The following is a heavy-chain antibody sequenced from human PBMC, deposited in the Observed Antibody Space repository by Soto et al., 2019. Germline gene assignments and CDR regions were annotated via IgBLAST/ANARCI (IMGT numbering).Heavy chain of an antibody. CDR1: GGTFSSYA. CDR2: IIPISGTA. V-gene: IGHV1-69*01. J-gene: IGHJ6*02. Sequence: QVQLVQSGAEVKKPGSSVKVSCKASGGTFSSYAISWVRQAPGQGLEWRGGIIPISGTANYAQKFQGTVTITADESTSTAYMELSSLRSEDTAVYYCARSQGSSTSLEIYYYYYYGMDVWGQGTTVTVSS. D-gene: IGHD2-2*01. CDR3: ARSQGSSTSLEIYYYYYYGMDV.